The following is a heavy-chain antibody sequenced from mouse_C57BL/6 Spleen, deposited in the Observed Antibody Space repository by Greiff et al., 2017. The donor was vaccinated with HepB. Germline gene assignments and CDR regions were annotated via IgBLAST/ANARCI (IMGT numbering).Heavy chain of an antibody. V-gene: IGHV1-72*01. J-gene: IGHJ2*01. CDR1: GYTFTSYW. Sequence: VQLQQSGAELVKPGASVKLSCKASGYTFTSYWMHWVKQRPGRGLEWIGRIDPNSGGTKYNEKFKSKATLTVDKPSSTAYMQLSSLTSEDSAVYYCAREILRPLYYFDYWGQGTTLTVSS. D-gene: IGHD1-2*01. CDR2: IDPNSGGT. CDR3: AREILRPLYYFDY.